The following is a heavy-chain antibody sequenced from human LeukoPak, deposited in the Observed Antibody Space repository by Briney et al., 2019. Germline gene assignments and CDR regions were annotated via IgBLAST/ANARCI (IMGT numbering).Heavy chain of an antibody. J-gene: IGHJ6*02. CDR3: AKDWVYCSSTSCKRGLYYYYYYGMDV. V-gene: IGHV3-30*18. Sequence: PGGSLRLSCAASGFTFSTYAMHWVRRAPGKGLEWVAVVSYDGSNKYYADSVKGRFTISRDNSKNALYLQMNSLRAEDTAVYYCAKDWVYCSSTSCKRGLYYYYYYGMDVWGQGTTVTVSS. D-gene: IGHD2-2*01. CDR1: GFTFSTYA. CDR2: VSYDGSNK.